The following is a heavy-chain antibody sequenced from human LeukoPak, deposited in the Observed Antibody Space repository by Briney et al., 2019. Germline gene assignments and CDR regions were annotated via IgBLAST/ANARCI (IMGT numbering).Heavy chain of an antibody. D-gene: IGHD3-22*01. CDR3: ARDASYDSSGYYSYYFDY. J-gene: IGHJ4*02. CDR1: GYTFTSYD. Sequence: GASVEVSCKASGYTFTSYDINWVRQATGQGLEWMGWMNPNSGNTGYAQKFQGRVTMTRNTSISTAYMELSSLRSEDTAVYYCARDASYDSSGYYSYYFDYWGQGTLVTVSS. CDR2: MNPNSGNT. V-gene: IGHV1-8*01.